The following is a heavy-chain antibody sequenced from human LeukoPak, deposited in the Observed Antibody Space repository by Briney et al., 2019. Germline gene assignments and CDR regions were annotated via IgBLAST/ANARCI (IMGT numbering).Heavy chain of an antibody. Sequence: SVKVSCKASGGTFSSYAISWVRQAPGQGLEWMGGIIPIFGTANYAQKFQGRVTITADKSTSTAYMELSSLRSEDTAVYYCARGPVLRYFDWLLPDGWFDPWGQGTLVTVSS. V-gene: IGHV1-69*06. CDR2: IIPIFGTA. J-gene: IGHJ5*02. CDR1: GGTFSSYA. D-gene: IGHD3-9*01. CDR3: ARGPVLRYFDWLLPDGWFDP.